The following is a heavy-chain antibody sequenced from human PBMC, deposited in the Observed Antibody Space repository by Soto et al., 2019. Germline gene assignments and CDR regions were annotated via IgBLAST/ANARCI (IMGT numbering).Heavy chain of an antibody. V-gene: IGHV1-2*02. CDR3: ARSLAGIGHKWLDP. D-gene: IGHD3-3*02. CDR2: INPNSGGT. J-gene: IGHJ5*02. CDR1: GYTFTRYY. Sequence: ASVKVSCKASGYTFTRYYMHWVRQAPGQGFEWMGWINPNSGGTSSAEKFQGRVTMTRDTSISTAYMELSRLRFDDTAVYYCARSLAGIGHKWLDPWGQGTLVTVSS.